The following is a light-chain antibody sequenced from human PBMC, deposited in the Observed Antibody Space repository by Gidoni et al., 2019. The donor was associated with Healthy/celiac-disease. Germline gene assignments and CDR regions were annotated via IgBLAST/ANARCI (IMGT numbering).Light chain of an antibody. Sequence: QSVLTQPPSVSGAPGQRVTLTRTGSSSNIGAGYDVHWYQQLPGTAPKLLIYGNSNRPSGVPDRFSGSKSGTSASLAITGLQAEDEADYYCQSYDSSLSGFWVFGGGTKLTVL. CDR1: SSNIGAGYD. CDR3: QSYDSSLSGFWV. CDR2: GNS. V-gene: IGLV1-40*01. J-gene: IGLJ3*02.